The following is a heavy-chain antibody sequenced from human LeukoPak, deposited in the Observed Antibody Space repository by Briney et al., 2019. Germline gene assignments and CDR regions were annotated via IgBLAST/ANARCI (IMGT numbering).Heavy chain of an antibody. Sequence: GGSLRLSCAASGFIFSSYGMHWVRQAPGKGLEWVAFIRYDGSKKYYADSVKGRFTISRDNSKNTLYLQMNSLRAEDTAVYYCAKDDGDYVGHYLDYWGQGSLVTVSS. V-gene: IGHV3-30*02. D-gene: IGHD4-17*01. CDR2: IRYDGSKK. CDR3: AKDDGDYVGHYLDY. CDR1: GFIFSSYG. J-gene: IGHJ4*02.